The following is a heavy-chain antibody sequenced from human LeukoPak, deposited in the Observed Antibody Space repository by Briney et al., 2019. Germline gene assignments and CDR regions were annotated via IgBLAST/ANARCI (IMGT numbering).Heavy chain of an antibody. V-gene: IGHV3-21*01. D-gene: IGHD3-3*02. J-gene: IGHJ4*02. CDR1: GFTFSSYS. CDR2: ISSSSSYI. CDR3: ARAFSTPRTGFDY. Sequence: GGSLRLSCAASGFTFSSYSMNWVRQAPGKGLEWVSSISSSSSYIYYADSVKGRFTISRDNAKNSLYLQMNSLRAEDTAVYYCARAFSTPRTGFDYWGQGTLVTVSS.